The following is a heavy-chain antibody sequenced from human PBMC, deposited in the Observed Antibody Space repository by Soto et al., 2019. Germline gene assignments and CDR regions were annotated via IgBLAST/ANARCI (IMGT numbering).Heavy chain of an antibody. D-gene: IGHD6-13*01. V-gene: IGHV1-69*06. CDR3: ARGGYSSTWSNLLDRSGLDV. CDR2: IVPLFRTT. CDR1: GGTFSSYA. Sequence: QVQLVQSGAEAKKPGSSVKVSCKTSGGTFSSYAISWVRQAPGQGLEWMGGIVPLFRTTNYAQKFQGRVNITADTSTYTVYMELRGLRSGDTAVYYCARGGYSSTWSNLLDRSGLDVWGQGTTVTVSS. J-gene: IGHJ6*02.